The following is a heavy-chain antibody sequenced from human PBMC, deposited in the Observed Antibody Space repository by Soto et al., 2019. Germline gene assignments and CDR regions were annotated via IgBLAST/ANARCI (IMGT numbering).Heavy chain of an antibody. CDR2: ISAYNGNT. CDR3: ARGQKERIFGVVNTRAEPFPH. V-gene: IGHV1-18*04. D-gene: IGHD3-3*01. J-gene: IGHJ1*01. Sequence: ASVKGSCKAAGYTFTSYGISWVRQAPVQGLEWMGWISAYNGNTNYAQKLQGRVTMTTDTSTSTAYMELSSLRSDDTAVYYFARGQKERIFGVVNTRAEPFPHWGHGTLVRVSS. CDR1: GYTFTSYG.